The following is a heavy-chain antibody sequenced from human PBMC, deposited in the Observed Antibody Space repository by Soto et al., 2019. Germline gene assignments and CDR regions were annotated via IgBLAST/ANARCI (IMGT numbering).Heavy chain of an antibody. CDR2: ISGSGSTI. J-gene: IGHJ6*02. V-gene: IGHV3-11*04. D-gene: IGHD6-6*01. CDR3: ARVHLVAGSAFYCAMDV. Sequence: GSMRLSCSASGLPFRDYYMSGIRLAPGKGLEWVSYISGSGSTIYYADSVKGRFTTSRDNANSSLYLQMDSVKVEDTAVYHCARVHLVAGSAFYCAMDVWGPGTAVTVSS. CDR1: GLPFRDYY.